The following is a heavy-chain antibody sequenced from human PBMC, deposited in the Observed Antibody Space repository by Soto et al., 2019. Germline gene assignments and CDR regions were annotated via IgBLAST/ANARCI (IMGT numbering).Heavy chain of an antibody. CDR1: GGSISSYY. Sequence: PSETLSLTCTVSGGSISSYYWSWIRQPPGKGLEWIGYIYYSGNTNYNPSLKSRVTISVDTSKNQFSLKLSSVTAADTAVYYCARDPQYTDSSGCYVSSGNFDYWGQGILVTVSS. CDR2: IYYSGNT. V-gene: IGHV4-59*01. J-gene: IGHJ4*02. CDR3: ARDPQYTDSSGCYVSSGNFDY. D-gene: IGHD3-22*01.